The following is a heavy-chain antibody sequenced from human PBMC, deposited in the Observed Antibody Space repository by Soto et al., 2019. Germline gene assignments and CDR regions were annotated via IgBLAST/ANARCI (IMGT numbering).Heavy chain of an antibody. D-gene: IGHD2-2*01. CDR3: AREGVVPAADFDY. CDR1: GFTFSSYA. V-gene: IGHV3-30-3*01. Sequence: GGSLRLSCAASGFTFSSYAMHWVRQAPGKGLEWVAVISYDGSNKYYADSVKGRFTISRDNSKNTLYLQMNSLRAEDTAVYYCAREGVVPAADFDYWGQGTLVTVSS. J-gene: IGHJ4*02. CDR2: ISYDGSNK.